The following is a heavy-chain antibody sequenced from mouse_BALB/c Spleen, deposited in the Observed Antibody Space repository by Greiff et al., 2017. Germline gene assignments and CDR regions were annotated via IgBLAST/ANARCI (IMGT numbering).Heavy chain of an antibody. Sequence: VQLQQSGAELAKPGASVKMSCKASGYTFTSYWMHWVKQRPGQGLEWIGYINPSTGYTEYNQKFKDKATLTADKSSSTAYMQLSSLTSEDSAVYYCARCPYYYGSSYWYFDYWGQGTTLTVSS. CDR2: INPSTGYT. CDR3: ARCPYYYGSSYWYFDY. D-gene: IGHD1-1*01. CDR1: GYTFTSYW. V-gene: IGHV1-7*01. J-gene: IGHJ2*01.